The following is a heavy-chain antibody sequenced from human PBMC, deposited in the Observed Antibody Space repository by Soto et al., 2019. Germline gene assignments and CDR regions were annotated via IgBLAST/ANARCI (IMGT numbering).Heavy chain of an antibody. CDR3: ARDLYPLTGGIDS. Sequence: QVQLQESGPGLVKPWETLSLTCNVSGVSVRSDNYYWSWIRQPPGKGLEWIAYIHSSGSTNYNPSLKRRVTISLDLSRNQFSLRLASVTAADTAVYYCARDLYPLTGGIDSWGQGTLVTVSS. V-gene: IGHV4-61*01. J-gene: IGHJ4*02. CDR1: GVSVRSDNYY. CDR2: IHSSGST. D-gene: IGHD2-2*01.